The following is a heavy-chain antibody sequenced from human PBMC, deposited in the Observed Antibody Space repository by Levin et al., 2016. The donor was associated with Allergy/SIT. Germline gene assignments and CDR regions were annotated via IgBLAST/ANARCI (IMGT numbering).Heavy chain of an antibody. CDR2: INHSGST. D-gene: IGHD3-3*01. CDR1: GGSFSGYY. V-gene: IGHV4-34*01. CDR3: ARGVGRFLEWSNGIDY. Sequence: SETLSLTCAVYGGSFSGYYWSWIRQPPGKGLEWIGEINHSGSTNYNPSLKSRVTISVDTSKNQFSLKLSSVTAADTAVYYCARGVGRFLEWSNGIDYWGQGTLVTVSS. J-gene: IGHJ4*02.